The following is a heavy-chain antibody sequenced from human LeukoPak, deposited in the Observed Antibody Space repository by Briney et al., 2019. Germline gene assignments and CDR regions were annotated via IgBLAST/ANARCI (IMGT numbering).Heavy chain of an antibody. CDR1: GYTFNTYY. V-gene: IGHV1-2*06. D-gene: IGHD2/OR15-2a*01. J-gene: IGHJ3*02. Sequence: ASVKVSCKTSGYTFNTYYLHRVRQAPGQGLEWMGRINPYSGDTTFAQRFQGRVTMTRDTSISTAYMELSRLRSDDTAVYYCAREMKISRFDAFDIWGQGTMVTVSS. CDR2: INPYSGDT. CDR3: AREMKISRFDAFDI.